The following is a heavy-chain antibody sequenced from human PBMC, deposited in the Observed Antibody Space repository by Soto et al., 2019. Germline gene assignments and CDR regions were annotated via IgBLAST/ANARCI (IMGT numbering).Heavy chain of an antibody. CDR2: IYPGDSDT. Sequence: PGESLKISCKGSGYSFTSYWIGWVRQMPGKGLEWMGIIYPGDSDTRYSPSFQGQVTISADKSISTAYLQWSSLKASDTAMYYCARLIEITIFGVIPTDYGMDVWGQGTTVTVSS. D-gene: IGHD3-3*01. V-gene: IGHV5-51*01. CDR1: GYSFTSYW. CDR3: ARLIEITIFGVIPTDYGMDV. J-gene: IGHJ6*02.